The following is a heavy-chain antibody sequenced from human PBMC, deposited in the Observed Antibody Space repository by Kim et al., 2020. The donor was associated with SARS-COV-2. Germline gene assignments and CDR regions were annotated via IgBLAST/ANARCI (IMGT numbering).Heavy chain of an antibody. J-gene: IGHJ4*02. CDR2: IYSGGST. D-gene: IGHD6-13*01. V-gene: IGHV3-53*04. CDR3: ARAPIPGYSSSWAPGYYGYFDY. CDR1: GFTVSSNY. Sequence: GGSLRLSCAASGFTVSSNYMSWVRQAPGKGLEWVSVIYSGGSTYYADSVKGRFTISRHNSKNTLYLQMNSLRAEDTAVYYCARAPIPGYSSSWAPGYYGYFDYWGQGTLVTVSS.